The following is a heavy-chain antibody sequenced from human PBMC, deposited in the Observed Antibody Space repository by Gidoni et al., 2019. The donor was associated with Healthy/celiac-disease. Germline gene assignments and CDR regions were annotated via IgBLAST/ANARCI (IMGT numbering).Heavy chain of an antibody. D-gene: IGHD2-21*02. Sequence: EVQLVQSGAEVKKPGATVKISCKVSGYTFTDYYMHWVQQAPGKGLEWMGLVDPEDGETIYAEKFQGRVTITADTSTDTAYMELSSLRSEDTAVYYCATALNEPHIVVVTAHLESPVWGQGTLVTVSS. V-gene: IGHV1-69-2*01. CDR3: ATALNEPHIVVVTAHLESPV. J-gene: IGHJ4*02. CDR1: GYTFTDYY. CDR2: VDPEDGET.